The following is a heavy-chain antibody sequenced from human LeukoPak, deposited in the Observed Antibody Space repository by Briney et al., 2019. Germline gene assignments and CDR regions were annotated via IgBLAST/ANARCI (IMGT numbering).Heavy chain of an antibody. Sequence: ASVKVSCKASGYTFTSYGISWVRQAPGQGLEWMGWISAYNGNTNYAQKLQGRVTMTTDTSTSRAYMELRSLRSDDTAVYYCARAGYSSSWYFYYYYYMDVWGKGTTVTVSS. V-gene: IGHV1-18*01. CDR1: GYTFTSYG. J-gene: IGHJ6*03. CDR3: ARAGYSSSWYFYYYYYMDV. D-gene: IGHD6-13*01. CDR2: ISAYNGNT.